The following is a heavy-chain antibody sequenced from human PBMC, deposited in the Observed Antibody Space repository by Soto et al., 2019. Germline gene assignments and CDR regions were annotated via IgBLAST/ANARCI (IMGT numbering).Heavy chain of an antibody. V-gene: IGHV1-69*12. J-gene: IGHJ6*02. D-gene: IGHD2-15*01. Sequence: QVQLVQSGAEVKKPGSSVKVSCKSSGGTFSNSPISWVRQAPGQGLEWMGGVIPLFRTANYAQKFQGRVTITADQSTNTAYMELSSLRSGDTAVYYCARSRFVVGFTEDYYGMDVWGQGTTVTVAS. CDR2: VIPLFRTA. CDR1: GGTFSNSP. CDR3: ARSRFVVGFTEDYYGMDV.